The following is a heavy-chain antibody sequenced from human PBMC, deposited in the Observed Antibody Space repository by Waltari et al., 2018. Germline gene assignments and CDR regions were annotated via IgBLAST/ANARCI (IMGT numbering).Heavy chain of an antibody. Sequence: QLQLRESGPGLLKPSETLSLTCSVSGDSIGSGYYYWGWIRQAPGKGLEWIGGIYFAGTTSYNPSLKSRLTISVDTSKNQFSLRLSSVTAADTAVYYCAREVGGSSWSTTPRGDAFDIWGQGTMVTVSS. J-gene: IGHJ3*02. CDR1: GDSIGSGYYY. CDR2: IYFAGTT. D-gene: IGHD6-13*01. CDR3: AREVGGSSWSTTPRGDAFDI. V-gene: IGHV4-39*07.